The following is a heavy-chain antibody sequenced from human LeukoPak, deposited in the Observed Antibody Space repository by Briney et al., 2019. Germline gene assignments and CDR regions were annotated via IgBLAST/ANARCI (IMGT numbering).Heavy chain of an antibody. CDR2: ISDSGGGT. J-gene: IGHJ4*02. D-gene: IGHD2-2*01. CDR3: AKSLSCSRTTSYAFGY. Sequence: GGSLRLSCTASGFTFSSYAMSWVRQAPGKGLEWLSGISDSGGGTSYAGSVKGRFTISRDNSKNTLYLQMNSLRAEDTAVYYCAKSLSCSRTTSYAFGYWGQGTLVTVSS. CDR1: GFTFSSYA. V-gene: IGHV3-23*01.